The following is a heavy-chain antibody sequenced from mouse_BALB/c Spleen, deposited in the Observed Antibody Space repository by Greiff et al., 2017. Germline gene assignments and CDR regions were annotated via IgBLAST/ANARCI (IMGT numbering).Heavy chain of an antibody. J-gene: IGHJ2*01. Sequence: EVKVVESGGDLVKPGGSLKLSCAASGFTFSSYGMSWVRQTPDKRLEWVATISSGGSYTYYPDSVKGRFTISRDNAKNTLYLQMSSLKSEDTAMYYCARQQGYLDDWGEGTTLTVSS. CDR2: ISSGGSYT. CDR3: ARQQGYLDD. V-gene: IGHV5-6*01. CDR1: GFTFSSYG.